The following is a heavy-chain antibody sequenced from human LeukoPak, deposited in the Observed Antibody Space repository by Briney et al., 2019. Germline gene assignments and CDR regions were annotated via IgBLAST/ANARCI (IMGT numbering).Heavy chain of an antibody. V-gene: IGHV4-59*08. CDR3: ARHDMDIAGAGLDYFDY. J-gene: IGHJ4*02. Sequence: KPSETLSLTCTVSGGSISRYYWSWIRQPPGKGLGCIGYIYYSGSTNYNPSLKSRVTVSVDTSKNQFSLKLSSVTAADTAVYYCARHDMDIAGAGLDYFDYRGQGTLVTVSS. CDR1: GGSISRYY. CDR2: IYYSGST. D-gene: IGHD1-26*01.